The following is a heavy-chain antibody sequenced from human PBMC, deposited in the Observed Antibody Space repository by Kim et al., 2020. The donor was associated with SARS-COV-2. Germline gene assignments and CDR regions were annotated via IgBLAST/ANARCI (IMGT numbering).Heavy chain of an antibody. CDR2: INHSGST. Sequence: SETLSLTCAVYGGSFSGYYWSWIRQPPGKGLEWIGEINHSGSTNYNPSLKSRVTISVDTSKNQFSLKLSSVTAADTAVYYCARGYLRFLEWLLQGRDNTNNNWFDPWGQGTLVTVSS. J-gene: IGHJ5*02. V-gene: IGHV4-34*01. CDR1: GGSFSGYY. D-gene: IGHD3-3*01. CDR3: ARGYLRFLEWLLQGRDNTNNNWFDP.